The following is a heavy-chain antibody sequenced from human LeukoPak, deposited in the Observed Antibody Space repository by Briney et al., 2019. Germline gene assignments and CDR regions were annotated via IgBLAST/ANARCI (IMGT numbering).Heavy chain of an antibody. V-gene: IGHV1-8*01. J-gene: IGHJ3*02. CDR2: MNPVSGNA. CDR1: GYTFTNFD. Sequence: GASVKVSCKASGYTFTNFDINWVRQAPGQGLEWMGWMNPVSGNAGSAQKFQGRITLTRDTSINTAYMELRSLRSDDTAVYYCARGLTSDAFDIWGQGTMVTVSS. CDR3: ARGLTSDAFDI.